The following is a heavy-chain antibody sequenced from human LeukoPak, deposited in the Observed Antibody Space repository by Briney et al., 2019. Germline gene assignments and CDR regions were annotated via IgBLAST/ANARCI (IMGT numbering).Heavy chain of an antibody. Sequence: SETLSLTCTVSGGSISSYYWSWIRQPPGKGLEWIGYIYYSGSTNYNPSLKSRVTISVDTSKNQFSLKLSSVTAADTAVYYCARDPSYYDSSGYYDAFDIWGQGTMVTVSS. CDR1: GGSISSYY. CDR3: ARDPSYYDSSGYYDAFDI. V-gene: IGHV4-59*01. J-gene: IGHJ3*02. CDR2: IYYSGST. D-gene: IGHD3-22*01.